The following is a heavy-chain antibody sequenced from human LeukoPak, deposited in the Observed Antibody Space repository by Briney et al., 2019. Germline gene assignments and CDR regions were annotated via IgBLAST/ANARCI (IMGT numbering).Heavy chain of an antibody. J-gene: IGHJ5*02. CDR1: GGTFSSYA. V-gene: IGHV1-69*05. D-gene: IGHD3-10*01. CDR2: IIPIFGTA. Sequence: SVKVSCKASGGTFSSYAISWVRQAPGQGLEWMGGIIPIFGTANYAQKFQGRVTITTDESTSTAYMELSSLRSEDTAVYYCARSIAGGSRNWSDPWGQGTLVTVSS. CDR3: ARSIAGGSRNWSDP.